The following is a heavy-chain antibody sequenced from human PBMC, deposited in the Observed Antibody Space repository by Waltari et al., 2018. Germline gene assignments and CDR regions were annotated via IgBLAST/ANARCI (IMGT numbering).Heavy chain of an antibody. V-gene: IGHV4-61*01. CDR1: GGPVSETYY. CDR3: AREGGVYGSGYTSFDD. Sequence: QVQLQESGPGLVKPSDTLSLTCAVSGGPVSETYYWNWIRKAPGKGLEWIANIYGDSETTYYNPSLKSRVTISKDTSTNQFFLKLSSVTAADTAVYYCAREGGVYGSGYTSFDDWGQGILVTVSS. CDR2: IYGDSETT. D-gene: IGHD3-22*01. J-gene: IGHJ4*02.